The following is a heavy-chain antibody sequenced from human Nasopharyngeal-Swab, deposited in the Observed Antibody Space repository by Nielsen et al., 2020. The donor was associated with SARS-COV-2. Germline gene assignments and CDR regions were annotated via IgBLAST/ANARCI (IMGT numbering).Heavy chain of an antibody. V-gene: IGHV1-8*01. D-gene: IGHD2/OR15-2a*01. CDR3: ARGVSNGDYVEY. J-gene: IGHJ4*02. CDR1: GYTFTSYD. Sequence: ASVKVSCKASGYTFTSYDINWVRQATGQGLEWMGWMNPNSGNTGYAQKFQGRVTMTRNTSISTAYMELSSLRSEDTAVYYCARGVSNGDYVEYWGQGTLVTVSS. CDR2: MNPNSGNT.